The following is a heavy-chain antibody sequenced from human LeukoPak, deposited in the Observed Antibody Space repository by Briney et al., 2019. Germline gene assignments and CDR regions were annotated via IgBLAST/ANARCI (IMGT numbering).Heavy chain of an antibody. CDR2: INHSGST. Sequence: SETLSLTCAVYGGSFSCYYWSWIRQPPGKGLEWNGEINHSGSTNYNPSLKSRVTISVDTSKNQFSLKLSSVTAADTAVYYCARGRQLWFPVAATADYWGQGTLVTVSS. CDR1: GGSFSCYY. V-gene: IGHV4-34*01. D-gene: IGHD5-18*01. J-gene: IGHJ4*02. CDR3: ARGRQLWFPVAATADY.